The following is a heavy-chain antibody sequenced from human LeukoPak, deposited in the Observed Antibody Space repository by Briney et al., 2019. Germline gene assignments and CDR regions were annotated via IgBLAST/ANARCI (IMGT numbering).Heavy chain of an antibody. CDR2: IDIDGSGT. CDR3: TRGGAVAASDY. D-gene: IGHD6-19*01. Sequence: PGGSLRLSCAASGFTFSSYWMHWVRQAPGRGLVWVSRIDIDGSGTTYADSVKGRFTISRDSAKNTLYLQMNSLRAEDTAVYYCTRGGAVAASDYWGQGTLVTVSS. CDR1: GFTFSSYW. V-gene: IGHV3-74*01. J-gene: IGHJ4*02.